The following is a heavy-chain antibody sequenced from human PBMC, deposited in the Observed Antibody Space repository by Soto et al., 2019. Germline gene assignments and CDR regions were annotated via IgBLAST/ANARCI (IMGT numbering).Heavy chain of an antibody. Sequence: GASVKVSCKASGYTFTSYDINWVRQATGQGLEWMGWMNPNSGNTGYAQKFQGRVTMTRNTSISTAYMELSSLRSEDTAVYYCASPARNCDFWSGYFGGKNWFDPWGQGTLVTVSS. CDR3: ASPARNCDFWSGYFGGKNWFDP. J-gene: IGHJ5*02. V-gene: IGHV1-8*01. CDR1: GYTFTSYD. D-gene: IGHD3-3*01. CDR2: MNPNSGNT.